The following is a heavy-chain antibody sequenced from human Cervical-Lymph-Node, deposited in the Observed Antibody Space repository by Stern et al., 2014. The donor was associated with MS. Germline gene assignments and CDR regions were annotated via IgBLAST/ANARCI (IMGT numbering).Heavy chain of an antibody. V-gene: IGHV1-46*01. D-gene: IGHD6-13*01. Sequence: VQLVESGAEVKKPGASVTASCKASGYTFTSYYMHWVRQAPGQGLEWMGIINPSGGSRRYAQKFQGRVTMTRDTSTSTVYMELSSLRSEDTAVYYCARDHPPAAGTSTFVDYWGQGTLVTVSS. CDR3: ARDHPPAAGTSTFVDY. CDR1: GYTFTSYY. CDR2: INPSGGSR. J-gene: IGHJ4*02.